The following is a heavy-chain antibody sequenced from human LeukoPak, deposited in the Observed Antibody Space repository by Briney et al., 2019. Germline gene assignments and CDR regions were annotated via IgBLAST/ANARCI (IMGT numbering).Heavy chain of an antibody. CDR2: IYPGDSDT. Sequence: GESLKISCKGSGYSFTSYWIGWVRQMPGKGLEWMGIIYPGDSDTRYSPSFQGQVTISADKSISTAYLQWSSLKASDTAVYYCARQKYSSGWYLDYWGQGTLVTVSS. CDR1: GYSFTSYW. D-gene: IGHD6-19*01. J-gene: IGHJ4*02. V-gene: IGHV5-51*01. CDR3: ARQKYSSGWYLDY.